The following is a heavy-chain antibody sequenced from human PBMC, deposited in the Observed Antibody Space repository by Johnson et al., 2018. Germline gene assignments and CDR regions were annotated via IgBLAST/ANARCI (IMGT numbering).Heavy chain of an antibody. J-gene: IGHJ3*01. CDR3: ASVRVQWNF. CDR1: GDSMISYY. Sequence: QVQLQESGPGLVKPSETLSLTCTVSGDSMISYYWSWIRQPPGRGLEWIGYIYYSGSTNYNPSLKSRVTISVDTSKNQFSLTLSSVTAADKAGDYCASVRVQWNFWGQGTMVTVSS. D-gene: IGHD1-1*01. V-gene: IGHV4-59*12. CDR2: IYYSGST.